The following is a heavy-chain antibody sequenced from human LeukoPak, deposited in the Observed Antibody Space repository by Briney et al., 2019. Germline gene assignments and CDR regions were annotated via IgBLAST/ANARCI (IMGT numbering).Heavy chain of an antibody. CDR2: INPNTGGT. V-gene: IGHV1-2*02. CDR1: GYIFTDSY. CDR3: ARGPRITVIRGATQTLGY. J-gene: IGHJ4*02. Sequence: ASVKVSCKTSGYIFTDSYMHWVRQTPGQGLEWMGWINPNTGGTNFAQKFQGRVTMTRDASITTAYMELSSLRSDDTAVYYCARGPRITVIRGATQTLGYWGQGTLVTVSS. D-gene: IGHD2-21*01.